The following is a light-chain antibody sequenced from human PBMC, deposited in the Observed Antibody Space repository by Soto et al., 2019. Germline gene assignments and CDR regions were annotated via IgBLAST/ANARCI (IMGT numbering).Light chain of an antibody. CDR2: GAS. CDR3: QQYGSVPLT. V-gene: IGKV3-20*01. CDR1: QSVSTSY. Sequence: EIVLTQSPGTLSLSPGERATLSCRASQSVSTSYLAWYQQKPGQAPRLLLYGASSRATGIPDRFSASGSGADFTLTISRLEPEDFAVYYCQQYGSVPLTFGGGTKVEIK. J-gene: IGKJ4*01.